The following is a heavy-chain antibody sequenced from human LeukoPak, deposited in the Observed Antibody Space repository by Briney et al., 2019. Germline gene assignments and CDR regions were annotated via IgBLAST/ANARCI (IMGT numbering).Heavy chain of an antibody. CDR1: GFTFSSYW. CDR3: ARRDSGYDNRAFDI. V-gene: IGHV3-74*01. J-gene: IGHJ3*02. D-gene: IGHD5-12*01. Sequence: GGSLRLSCAASGFTFSSYWMHWVRHAPGKGLIWVSRINSDGSSTNYADSVKGRFTISRDNAKNTLYLQMNSLRAEDTAVYYCARRDSGYDNRAFDIWGQGTMVTVSS. CDR2: INSDGSST.